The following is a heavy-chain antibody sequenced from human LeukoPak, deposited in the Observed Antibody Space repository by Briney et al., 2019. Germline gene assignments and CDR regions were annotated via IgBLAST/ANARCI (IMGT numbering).Heavy chain of an antibody. CDR2: IDHSGST. Sequence: PSETLSLTCAVSGGTFRGFFWSWIRQPPGKGPAWIGEIDHSGSTNYDPSLESRVTLSLDTSKNQVSLTLNSVTAADTAVYYCARGLRFHIGSGNWFDLWGQGTLVTVSS. CDR3: ARGLRFHIGSGNWFDL. CDR1: GGTFRGFF. D-gene: IGHD3-10*01. J-gene: IGHJ5*02. V-gene: IGHV4-34*01.